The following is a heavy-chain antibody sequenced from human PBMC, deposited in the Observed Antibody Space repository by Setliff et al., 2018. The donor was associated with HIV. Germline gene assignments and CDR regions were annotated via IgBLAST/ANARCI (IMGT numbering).Heavy chain of an antibody. CDR1: GGSFSGYY. CDR3: ARGRWVTMVRGVIITRPNFDY. V-gene: IGHV4-34*01. CDR2: INHSGST. Sequence: SETLSLTCAVYGGSFSGYYWSWIRQPPGKGLEWIGEINHSGSTNYNPSLKSRVTISVDTSENRFSLKLSSVTAADTAVYYCARGRWVTMVRGVIITRPNFDYWGQGTLVTVSS. D-gene: IGHD3-10*01. J-gene: IGHJ4*02.